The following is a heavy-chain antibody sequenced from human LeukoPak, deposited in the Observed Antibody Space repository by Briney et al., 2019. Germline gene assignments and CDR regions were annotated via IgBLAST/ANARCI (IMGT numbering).Heavy chain of an antibody. CDR3: ARGFAYCGGDCYSPWGLDV. D-gene: IGHD2-21*02. V-gene: IGHV4-34*01. CDR1: GGSFSGYY. J-gene: IGHJ6*04. Sequence: PSETLSLTCAVYGGSFSGYYWSWIRQPPGKGLEWIGEINHSENTNYNPSLKSRVTISVDTSKNQFSLKLSSVTAADTSVYYCARGFAYCGGDCYSPWGLDVWGKGTTVTVFS. CDR2: INHSENT.